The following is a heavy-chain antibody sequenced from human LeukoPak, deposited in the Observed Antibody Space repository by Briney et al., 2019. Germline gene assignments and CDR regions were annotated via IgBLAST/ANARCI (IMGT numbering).Heavy chain of an antibody. D-gene: IGHD3-3*01. J-gene: IGHJ3*02. CDR2: ISSSSSYI. CDR3: ASLKTITIFGVVMDDAFDI. Sequence: GGSLRLSCAASGFTFSSYSMNWVRQAPGKGLEWVSSISSSSSYIYYADSVKGRFTISRDNAKNSLYLQMNSLRAEDTAVYYCASLKTITIFGVVMDDAFDIWGQGTMVIVSS. V-gene: IGHV3-21*01. CDR1: GFTFSSYS.